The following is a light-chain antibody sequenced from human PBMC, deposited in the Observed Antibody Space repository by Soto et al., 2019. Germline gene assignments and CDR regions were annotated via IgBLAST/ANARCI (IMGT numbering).Light chain of an antibody. V-gene: IGLV2-8*01. J-gene: IGLJ2*01. Sequence: QSVLTQPPSASGSPGQSVTISCTGTTSDIGAYNYVSWYQQRPGKAPKLVMHGNSQRPSGVPDRFSGSKSGTSASLAISGLRTEDEAQYYCAAWDDSLSGVVFGGGTKLTVL. CDR1: TSDIGAYNY. CDR3: AAWDDSLSGVV. CDR2: GNS.